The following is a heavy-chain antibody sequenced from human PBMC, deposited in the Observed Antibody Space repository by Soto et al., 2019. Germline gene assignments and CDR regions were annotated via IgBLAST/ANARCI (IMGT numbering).Heavy chain of an antibody. J-gene: IGHJ5*02. CDR1: GGSISSGAYY. Sequence: PSETLSLTCTVSGGSISSGAYYWSWIRQHPGKGLEWIGYIYYSGSTYYNPSLKSRVTISVETSKNQFSLKLSSVTAADTAVYYCARFELDAAYNWFDPWGQGTLVTVSS. V-gene: IGHV4-31*03. CDR2: IYYSGST. D-gene: IGHD1-7*01. CDR3: ARFELDAAYNWFDP.